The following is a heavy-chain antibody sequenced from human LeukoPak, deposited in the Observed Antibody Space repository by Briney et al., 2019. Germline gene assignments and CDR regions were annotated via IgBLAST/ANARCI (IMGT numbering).Heavy chain of an antibody. V-gene: IGHV4-59*01. CDR1: GGSISSYY. CDR3: ARDLKGNYGDYLDAFDI. J-gene: IGHJ3*02. CDR2: ISYSGST. D-gene: IGHD4-17*01. Sequence: SETLSLTCTVSGGSISSYYWSWIRQPPGKGLEWIGYISYSGSTNCNPSLKSRVTISIDTSKNQFSLKLSSMTAADTAVYYCARDLKGNYGDYLDAFDIWGQGTMVTVSS.